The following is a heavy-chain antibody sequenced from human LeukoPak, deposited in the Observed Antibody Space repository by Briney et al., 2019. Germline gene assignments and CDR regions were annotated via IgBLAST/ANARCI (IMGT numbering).Heavy chain of an antibody. CDR1: GFTFSSYE. J-gene: IGHJ4*02. CDR3: ARGGIAVRFAY. V-gene: IGHV3-48*03. D-gene: IGHD6-6*01. CDR2: ISSGSSSI. Sequence: GGSLRLSCAASGFTFSSYEMNWVRQAPGKGLEWVSYISSGSSSIFYAGSVKGRFTISRDNAKNSLYLQMNSLRVEDTAVYYCARGGIAVRFAYSGQGTLATVSS.